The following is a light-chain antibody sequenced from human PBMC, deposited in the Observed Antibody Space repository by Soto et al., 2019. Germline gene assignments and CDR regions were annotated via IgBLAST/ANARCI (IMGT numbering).Light chain of an antibody. CDR2: WAS. CDR1: QNVFSRSKQRES. V-gene: IGKV4-1*01. Sequence: IVLTQSPDSLALSLGERATINCKSSQNVFSRSKQRESSAWYQHKSGQSPKLLIHWASTREVGVPDRFSGSGSGTDFTLTISSLQAEDVAVYYCQQYYATPWTFGQGTKVEIK. J-gene: IGKJ1*01. CDR3: QQYYATPWT.